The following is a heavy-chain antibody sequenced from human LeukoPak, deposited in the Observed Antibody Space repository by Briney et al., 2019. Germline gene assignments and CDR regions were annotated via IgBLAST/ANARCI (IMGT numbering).Heavy chain of an antibody. Sequence: GGSLRLSCAASGFTFSTYTMNWVRQAPGKGLEWVSSISTSSTYIYYADSLRGRFTISRDNAKTSLYLQMNSLRAEDTAVYYCAKMVHTEQWLVPFDYWGQGTLVTVSS. D-gene: IGHD6-19*01. J-gene: IGHJ4*02. CDR2: ISTSSTYI. CDR3: AKMVHTEQWLVPFDY. CDR1: GFTFSTYT. V-gene: IGHV3-21*04.